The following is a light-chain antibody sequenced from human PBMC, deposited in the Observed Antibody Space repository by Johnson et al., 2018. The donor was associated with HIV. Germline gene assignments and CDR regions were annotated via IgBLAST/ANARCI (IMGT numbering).Light chain of an antibody. CDR3: GTWDSSLSAHYV. CDR2: DNN. V-gene: IGLV1-51*01. Sequence: QSVLTQPPSVSAAPGQKVTISCSGSSSNIGNNYVSWYQQLPGTAPKLVIYDNNKRPSGIPDRFSGSESGTSATLGITGLQTGDEADYYCGTWDSSLSAHYVFGTGTKVTVL. J-gene: IGLJ1*01. CDR1: SSNIGNNY.